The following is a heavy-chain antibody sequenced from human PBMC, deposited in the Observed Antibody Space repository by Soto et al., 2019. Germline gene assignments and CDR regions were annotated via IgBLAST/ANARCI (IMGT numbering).Heavy chain of an antibody. V-gene: IGHV1-18*01. J-gene: IGHJ6*02. CDR2: ISSYNGDT. Sequence: ASVKVSCKASGYTFTRSGISWVRQAPGQGPEWMGWISSYNGDTNYAQTFQGRVTMTTDTSTSTAYMELRSLRSDDTAVYYCARERVPSYHYYGMDVWGQGTTVTVSS. D-gene: IGHD6-6*01. CDR1: GYTFTRSG. CDR3: ARERVPSYHYYGMDV.